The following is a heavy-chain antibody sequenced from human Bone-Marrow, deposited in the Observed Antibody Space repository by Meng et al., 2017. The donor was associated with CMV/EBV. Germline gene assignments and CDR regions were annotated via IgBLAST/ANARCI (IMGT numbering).Heavy chain of an antibody. J-gene: IGHJ3*02. CDR1: GFSISSGYY. D-gene: IGHD1-26*01. Sequence: SEPLSLTCTVSGFSISSGYYWGWIRQSPGKRLEWIGSISHSGSTSYCPSLKSRLTLSIDTSENQFSLKLTSVTAADTAVYYCARVGVGATRAFDIWGQGTMVTVSS. CDR3: ARVGVGATRAFDI. CDR2: ISHSGST. V-gene: IGHV4-38-2*02.